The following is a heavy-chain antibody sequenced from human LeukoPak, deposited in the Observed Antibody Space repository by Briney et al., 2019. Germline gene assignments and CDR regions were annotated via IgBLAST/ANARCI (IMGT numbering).Heavy chain of an antibody. CDR3: ARGDSGSYFHY. J-gene: IGHJ4*02. D-gene: IGHD1-26*01. V-gene: IGHV1-2*02. CDR2: INPNTGGT. Sequence: ASVKVSCKASGYTFTDYYMHWVRQAPGQGLEWMGWINPNTGGTNYAQKFQGRVTVTRDTSISTPYMELSSLRSEDTAVYYCARGDSGSYFHYWGQGTLVTVSS. CDR1: GYTFTDYY.